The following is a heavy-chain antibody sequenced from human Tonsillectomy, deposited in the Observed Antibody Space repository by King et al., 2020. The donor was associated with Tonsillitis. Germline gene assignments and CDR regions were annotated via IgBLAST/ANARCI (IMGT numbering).Heavy chain of an antibody. D-gene: IGHD3-10*01. V-gene: IGHV3-21*01. Sequence: VQLVESGGGLVKPGGSLRVSCAASGFTFSSYSMNWVRQAPGKGLEWVSSISSSSSYIYYADSVKGRFTISRDNAKNSLYLQINSLRAEDTAVYYCARDVGFGEWDYYYGMDFWGQGTTVTVSS. CDR3: ARDVGFGEWDYYYGMDF. J-gene: IGHJ6*02. CDR2: ISSSSSYI. CDR1: GFTFSSYS.